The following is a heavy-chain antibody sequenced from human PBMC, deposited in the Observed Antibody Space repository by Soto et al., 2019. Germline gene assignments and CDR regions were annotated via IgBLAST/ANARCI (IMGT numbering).Heavy chain of an antibody. D-gene: IGHD4-17*01. J-gene: IGHJ5*02. CDR2: ISGSGGST. V-gene: IGHV3-23*01. Sequence: GGSLRLSCAASGFTFSSYAVSWVRQAPGKGLEWVSSISGSGGSTYYADSVKGRFNISRDNSKNTLYLQMNSLRAEDTAVYYCAKGVDYGGNSGKFDPWGQGTLVTVSS. CDR3: AKGVDYGGNSGKFDP. CDR1: GFTFSSYA.